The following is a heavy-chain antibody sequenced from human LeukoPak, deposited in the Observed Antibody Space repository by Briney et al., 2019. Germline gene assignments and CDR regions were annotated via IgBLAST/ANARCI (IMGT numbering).Heavy chain of an antibody. J-gene: IGHJ3*02. CDR1: GFTFSSYG. CDR2: ISGDGGST. CDR3: TLSGYRTKSAFDI. D-gene: IGHD3-22*01. V-gene: IGHV3-43*02. Sequence: PGGSLRLSCAASGFTFSSYGMHWVRQAPGKGLEWVSLISGDGGSTYYADSAKGRFTISRDNSKNSLYLQMNSLRTEDTALYYCTLSGYRTKSAFDIWGQGTMVTVSS.